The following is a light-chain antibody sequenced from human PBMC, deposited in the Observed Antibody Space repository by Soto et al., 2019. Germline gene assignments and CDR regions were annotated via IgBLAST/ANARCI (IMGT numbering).Light chain of an antibody. Sequence: QAVVTQEPSLTVSPGGTVTLSCGSSTGAVTSGHYPSWLQQKPGQAPRTLIFDTSYKYPWTPARFSGSLLGGKAALTLSGAQPEDEADYYCLLSYSDATYVFGTGTKLTVL. CDR3: LLSYSDATYV. V-gene: IGLV7-46*01. CDR2: DTS. J-gene: IGLJ1*01. CDR1: TGAVTSGHY.